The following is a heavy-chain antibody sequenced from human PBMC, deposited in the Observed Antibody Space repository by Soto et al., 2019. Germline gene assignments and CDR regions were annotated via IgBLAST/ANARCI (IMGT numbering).Heavy chain of an antibody. D-gene: IGHD1-26*01. V-gene: IGHV3-33*01. CDR3: ATGSYWNFDY. CDR2: IWYDGSNK. Sequence: GGSLRLSCAASGFTFSSYGMHWVRQAPGKGLEWVAVIWYDGSNKYYAGSVKGRFTISRDNSKNTLYLQMNSLRAEDTAVYYCATGSYWNFDYWGQGTLVTVSS. J-gene: IGHJ4*02. CDR1: GFTFSSYG.